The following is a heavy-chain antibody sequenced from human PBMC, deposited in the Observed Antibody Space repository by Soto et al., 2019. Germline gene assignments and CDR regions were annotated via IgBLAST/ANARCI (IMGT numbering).Heavy chain of an antibody. Sequence: SETLSLTCTVSGGSISSSSYYCGWIRQPPGKGLEWIGSIYYSGSTYYNPSLKSRVTISVDTSKNQFSLKLSSVTAADTAVYYCARQGSETYGDYVYYYYGMDVWGQGTTVTVSS. CDR2: IYYSGST. CDR3: ARQGSETYGDYVYYYYGMDV. V-gene: IGHV4-39*01. D-gene: IGHD4-17*01. J-gene: IGHJ6*02. CDR1: GGSISSSSYY.